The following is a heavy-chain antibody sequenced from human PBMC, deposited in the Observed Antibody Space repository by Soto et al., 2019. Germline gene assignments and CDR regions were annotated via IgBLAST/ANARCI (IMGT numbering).Heavy chain of an antibody. Sequence: SGESLKISCKGSGYSFTSYWISWVRQMPGKGLEWMGRIDPSDSYTNYSPSFQGHVTISADKSISTAYLQWSSLKASDTAMYYCARRGSITGTTVWFDPWGQGTLVTSPQ. CDR3: ARRGSITGTTVWFDP. J-gene: IGHJ5*02. CDR1: GYSFTSYW. V-gene: IGHV5-10-1*01. CDR2: IDPSDSYT. D-gene: IGHD1-7*01.